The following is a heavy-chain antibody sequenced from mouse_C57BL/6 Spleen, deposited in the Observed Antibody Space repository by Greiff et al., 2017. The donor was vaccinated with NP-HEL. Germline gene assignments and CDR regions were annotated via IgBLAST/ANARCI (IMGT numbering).Heavy chain of an antibody. CDR3: ARNSRSSYGYFDV. J-gene: IGHJ1*03. CDR2: ISSGSSTI. Sequence: EVKLVESGGGLVKPGGSLKLSCAASGFTFSDYGMHWVRQAPEKGLEWVAYISSGSSTIYYAATVKGRFTISRDNAKNTLFLQMTSLRSEDTAMYYCARNSRSSYGYFDVWGTGTTVTVSS. CDR1: GFTFSDYG. V-gene: IGHV5-17*01. D-gene: IGHD1-1*01.